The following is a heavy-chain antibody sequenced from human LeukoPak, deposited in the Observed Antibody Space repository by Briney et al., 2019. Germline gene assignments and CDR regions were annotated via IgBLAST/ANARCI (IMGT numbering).Heavy chain of an antibody. CDR3: AKGVGEWLVLGYLDY. V-gene: IGHV3-30*18. Sequence: GGSLRLSCAASGFTFSSYGMHWVRQAPGKGLEWVAVISYDGSNKYYADSVKGRFTISRDNSKNTLYLQMNSLRAEDTAVYYCAKGVGEWLVLGYLDYWGQGTLVTVSS. J-gene: IGHJ4*02. D-gene: IGHD6-19*01. CDR1: GFTFSSYG. CDR2: ISYDGSNK.